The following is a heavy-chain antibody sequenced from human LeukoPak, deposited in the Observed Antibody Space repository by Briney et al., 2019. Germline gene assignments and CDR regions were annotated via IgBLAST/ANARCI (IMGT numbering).Heavy chain of an antibody. D-gene: IGHD5-24*01. J-gene: IGHJ5*02. Sequence: GGSLRLSCAASGFPFTSYAMSWVRQAPGKGLEWVSAISGSCGSTYYADSVKGRFTISRDNSKNTLYLQMNSLRAEDTAVYYCAKDLRFPSRVWFDPWGQGTLVTVSS. CDR2: ISGSCGST. V-gene: IGHV3-23*01. CDR1: GFPFTSYA. CDR3: AKDLRFPSRVWFDP.